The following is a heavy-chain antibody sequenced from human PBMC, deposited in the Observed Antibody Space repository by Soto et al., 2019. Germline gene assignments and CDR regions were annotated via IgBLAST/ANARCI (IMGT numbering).Heavy chain of an antibody. J-gene: IGHJ3*01. V-gene: IGHV3-9*01. CDR3: VKDGLTAISGLVYEGVNV. CDR1: GFSFDEYP. Sequence: EVQLVDSGGDLVHPGRSLRLSCAASGFSFDEYPMHWVRQAPGKGLEWVSGISWNSENIGYAESVKGRFTISRDNAKKSLYLQMSGLRAEHTALYFCVKDGLTAISGLVYEGVNVWGRGTMVNVSS. D-gene: IGHD3-3*01. CDR2: ISWNSENI.